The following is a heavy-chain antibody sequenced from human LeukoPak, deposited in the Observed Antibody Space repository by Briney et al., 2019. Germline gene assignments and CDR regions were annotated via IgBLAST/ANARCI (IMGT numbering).Heavy chain of an antibody. V-gene: IGHV3-23*01. D-gene: IGHD6-19*01. CDR1: GVAFSAYS. Sequence: PGGSLRLSCAAPGVAFSAYSVSWGCQGPGKGLGLGSGSSGRGCRSYYSDSVTGRFTISRDNTKNTLYLEMNGLRPEDMAKYYCARPGGIAVLGMDVWGQGTTLTVSS. J-gene: IGHJ6*02. CDR2: SSGRGCRS. CDR3: ARPGGIAVLGMDV.